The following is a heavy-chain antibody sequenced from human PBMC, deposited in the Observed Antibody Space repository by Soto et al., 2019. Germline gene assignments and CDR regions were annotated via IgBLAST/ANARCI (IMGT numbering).Heavy chain of an antibody. Sequence: EVQLVESGGGLVQPGGSLRLSCAVSGFTVSSSYMSWVRQAPGKGLEWVSVFYSGNTTYYADSVKGRFTISRDNSKNTLYLQMNSLRAEDTAVYYCARLRGYFDLWGRGTLVTVSS. J-gene: IGHJ2*01. CDR3: ARLRGYFDL. CDR2: FYSGNTT. V-gene: IGHV3-66*01. CDR1: GFTVSSSY. D-gene: IGHD3-22*01.